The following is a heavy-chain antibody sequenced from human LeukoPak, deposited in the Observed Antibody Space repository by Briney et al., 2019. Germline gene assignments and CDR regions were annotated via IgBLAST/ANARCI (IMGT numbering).Heavy chain of an antibody. CDR2: IYYSGST. CDR1: GGPISSYY. Sequence: SETLSLTCTVSGGPISSYYWSWIRQPPGKGLEWIGYIYYSGSTNYNPSLKSRVTISVDTSKNQFSLKLSSVTAADTAVYYCARLVVVTANANCHYDYWGQGTLVTVSS. J-gene: IGHJ4*02. CDR3: ARLVVVTANANCHYDY. V-gene: IGHV4-59*08. D-gene: IGHD2-21*02.